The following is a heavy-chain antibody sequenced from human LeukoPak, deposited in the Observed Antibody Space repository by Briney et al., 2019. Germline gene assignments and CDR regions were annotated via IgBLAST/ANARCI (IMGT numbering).Heavy chain of an antibody. V-gene: IGHV3-30-3*01. J-gene: IGHJ4*02. CDR3: ARVKYYYDSSGYYYVSIFDY. D-gene: IGHD3-22*01. CDR1: GFTFSSYA. CDR2: ISYDGSNK. Sequence: PGRSLRLSCAASGFTFSSYAMHWVRQAPGKGLKWVAVISYDGSNKYYADSVKGRFTISRDNSKNTLYLQMNSLRAEDTAVYYCARVKYYYDSSGYYYVSIFDYWGQGTLVTVSS.